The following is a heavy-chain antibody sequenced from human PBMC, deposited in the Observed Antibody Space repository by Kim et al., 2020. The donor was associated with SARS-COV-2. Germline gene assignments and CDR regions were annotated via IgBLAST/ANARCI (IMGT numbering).Heavy chain of an antibody. CDR3: ANDKWDYSAMDV. CDR2: ISGTGNDL. D-gene: IGHD2-8*01. V-gene: IGHV3-23*01. CDR1: GFAFSSNA. Sequence: GGSLRLSCAASGFAFSSNAMGWVRQAPGKGLEWVSSISGTGNDLYYADSVRGRFTISRDIGKNTLYLQMNSLRAEDTALYYCANDKWDYSAMDVWGQGTT. J-gene: IGHJ6*02.